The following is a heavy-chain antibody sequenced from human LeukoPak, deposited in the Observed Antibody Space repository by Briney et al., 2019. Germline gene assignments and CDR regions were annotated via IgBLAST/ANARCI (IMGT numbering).Heavy chain of an antibody. J-gene: IGHJ4*02. CDR1: GFTFSSYW. CDR3: ARSFTLDYFDS. Sequence: SGGSLRLSCAASGFTFSSYWMHWVRQAPGKGLVWVSRINSDGSSSNYADSVKGRFTISRDNAKNTLYLQMNSLRAEDTAVYYCARSFTLDYFDSWGQGTLVTVPS. V-gene: IGHV3-74*01. D-gene: IGHD3-16*01. CDR2: INSDGSSS.